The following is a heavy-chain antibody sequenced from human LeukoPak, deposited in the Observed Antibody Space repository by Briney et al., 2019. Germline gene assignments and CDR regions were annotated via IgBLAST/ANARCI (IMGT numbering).Heavy chain of an antibody. J-gene: IGHJ4*02. D-gene: IGHD4-17*01. V-gene: IGHV3-23*01. Sequence: GGSLRLSCAASGFTFSSYAMSWVRQAPGKGLEWVSAISGSGGSTYYADSVKGRSTISRDNSRNTVSLQMNSLRAEDTAVYYCAKTLHYGHFGKFDSWGQGTLVTVSS. CDR2: ISGSGGST. CDR3: AKTLHYGHFGKFDS. CDR1: GFTFSSYA.